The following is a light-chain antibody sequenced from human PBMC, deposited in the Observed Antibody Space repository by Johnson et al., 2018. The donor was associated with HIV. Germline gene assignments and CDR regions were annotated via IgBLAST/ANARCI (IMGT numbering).Light chain of an antibody. Sequence: SVLTQPPSVSAAPGQKVTISCSGSSSNVGNNYVSWYQPLPGAAPKLLIYETNKRPSGIPDRFSGSKSGTSATLGITGLQTGDEADYYCGTWDSSLTAGVFGTGTKVTVL. CDR1: SSNVGNNY. CDR3: GTWDSSLTAGV. V-gene: IGLV1-51*02. CDR2: ETN. J-gene: IGLJ1*01.